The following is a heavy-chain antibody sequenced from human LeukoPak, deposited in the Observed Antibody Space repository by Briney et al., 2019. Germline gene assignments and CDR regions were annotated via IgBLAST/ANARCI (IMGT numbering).Heavy chain of an antibody. CDR2: ISGSGGST. J-gene: IGHJ4*02. D-gene: IGHD4-17*01. CDR1: GFTFSNSW. V-gene: IGHV3-23*01. Sequence: TGGSLRLSCVASGFTFSNSWMNWVRQAPGKGLEWVSAISGSGGSTYYADSVKGRFTISRDNSKNTLYLQMNSLRAEDTAVYYCAKVYMTTVTTDYWGQGTLVTVSS. CDR3: AKVYMTTVTTDY.